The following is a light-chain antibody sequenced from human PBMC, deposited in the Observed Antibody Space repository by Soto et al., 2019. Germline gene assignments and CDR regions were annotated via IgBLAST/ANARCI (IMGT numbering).Light chain of an antibody. CDR1: HSVSSSY. CDR3: QQYGSSPPYT. Sequence: EIVLTQSPGTPSLSPGERATLSCRASHSVSSSYLAWYQQKPGQAPRLLIYGASSRATGIPDRFSGSGSGTDFILTISRLEPEDFAVYYCQQYGSSPPYTFGQGTKLEIK. J-gene: IGKJ2*01. CDR2: GAS. V-gene: IGKV3-20*01.